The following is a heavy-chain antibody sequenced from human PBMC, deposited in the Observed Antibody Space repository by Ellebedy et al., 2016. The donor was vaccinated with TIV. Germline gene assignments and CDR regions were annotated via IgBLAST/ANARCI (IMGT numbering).Heavy chain of an antibody. CDR1: GFTVSNNY. D-gene: IGHD3-22*01. V-gene: IGHV3-53*01. J-gene: IGHJ4*02. CDR2: FYSGGGI. CDR3: STEEVVPDPRHY. Sequence: PGGSLRLSCAASGFTVSNNYMSWVRQAPGKGLEWVSVFYSGGGISYADSVKGRFTISRDNSKNTVYLQMNSLRAEDTAVYYCSTEEVVPDPRHYWGQGTLVTVSS.